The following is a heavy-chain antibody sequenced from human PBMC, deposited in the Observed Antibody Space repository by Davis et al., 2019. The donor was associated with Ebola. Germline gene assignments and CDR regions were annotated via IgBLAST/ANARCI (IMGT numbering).Heavy chain of an antibody. Sequence: GESLKISCAASGFSFRSDAMTSVLQVAGKGIAWISVISGSGCSPYYADSVKGRFTIYRDNSKNTLYLQMNSLRGEDTAVYHCAKDTVVVVAATDHDAFDFWGQGTLVTVSS. J-gene: IGHJ3*01. CDR3: AKDTVVVVAATDHDAFDF. D-gene: IGHD2-15*01. V-gene: IGHV3-23*01. CDR2: ISGSGCSP. CDR1: GFSFRSDA.